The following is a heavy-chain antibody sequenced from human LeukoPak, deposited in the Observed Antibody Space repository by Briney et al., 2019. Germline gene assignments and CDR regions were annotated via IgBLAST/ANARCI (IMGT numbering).Heavy chain of an antibody. V-gene: IGHV1-69*13. CDR3: ARDGAIFDSRGYYYLW. CDR1: GGTFSRSG. J-gene: IGHJ4*02. Sequence: ASVKVSCKASGGTFSRSGISWVRQAPGQGLEWMGGIIPIFGTVNYAQKFQGRVTITADESTSTAYMELTSLRSEDTAIYYCARDGAIFDSRGYYYLWWGQGTLVTVSP. D-gene: IGHD3-22*01. CDR2: IIPIFGTV.